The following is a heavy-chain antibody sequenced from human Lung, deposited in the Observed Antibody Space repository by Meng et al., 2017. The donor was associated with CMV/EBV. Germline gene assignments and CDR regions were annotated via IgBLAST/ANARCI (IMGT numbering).Heavy chain of an antibody. V-gene: IGHV3-7*01. Sequence: GEXXKISCEASGFTFSTYWMTWVRQAPGKGLEWVANINENGSETYYVDSVRGRFTISRDNDKKSLYLQMNSLRAEDTAVYFCARDSKAHGTTTFVVQSWRSVRNRRDAFDDWGQGTXVT. CDR1: GFTFSTYW. D-gene: IGHD3-3*01. J-gene: IGHJ3*01. CDR2: INENGSET. CDR3: ARDSKAHGTTTFVVQSWRSVRNRRDAFDD.